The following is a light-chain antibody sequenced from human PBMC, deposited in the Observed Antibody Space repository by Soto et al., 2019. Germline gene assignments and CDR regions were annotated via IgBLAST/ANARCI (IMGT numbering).Light chain of an antibody. CDR3: QHSHSSPLN. V-gene: IGKV1-39*01. J-gene: IGKJ3*01. CDR1: QSTGNC. CDR2: DAS. Sequence: DIQMPQSPSSLSASVGDMITITCRASQSTGNCLIWYQQKPGKDPNLRIYDASTLQNGIPSRFSGSGSGTGFALAISSLQPVDLAHYHGQHSHSSPLNFGPGAKVDIK.